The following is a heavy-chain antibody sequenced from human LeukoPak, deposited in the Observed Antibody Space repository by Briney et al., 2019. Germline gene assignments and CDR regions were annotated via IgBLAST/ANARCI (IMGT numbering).Heavy chain of an antibody. V-gene: IGHV4-59*12. CDR1: GGSISSYY. CDR2: IYYSGST. D-gene: IGHD5-12*01. Sequence: PSETLSLTCTVSGGSISSYYWSWIRQPPGKGLEWIGYIYYSGSTNYNPSLKSRVTISVDTSKNQFSLKLSSVTAADTAVYYCARSGYSGYDLSSTVWFDPWGQGTLVTVSS. J-gene: IGHJ5*02. CDR3: ARSGYSGYDLSSTVWFDP.